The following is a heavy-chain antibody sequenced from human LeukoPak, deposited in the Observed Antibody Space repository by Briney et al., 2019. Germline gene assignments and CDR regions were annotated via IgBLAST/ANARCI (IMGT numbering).Heavy chain of an antibody. Sequence: GGSLRLSCAGSGFIFSDAWMNWVRQAPGKGLEWVGRIKSEADDGTTDYAAPVQGRFSISREDSRNTVYLQMNSLETEDTAVYYCLDTNWSADWDFWGQGTLATVSS. V-gene: IGHV3-15*01. J-gene: IGHJ4*02. D-gene: IGHD5-18*01. CDR3: LDTNWSADWDF. CDR2: IKSEADDGTT. CDR1: GFIFSDAW.